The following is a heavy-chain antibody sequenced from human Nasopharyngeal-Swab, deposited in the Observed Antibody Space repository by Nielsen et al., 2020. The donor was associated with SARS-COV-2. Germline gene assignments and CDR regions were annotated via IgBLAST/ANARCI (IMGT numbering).Heavy chain of an antibody. J-gene: IGHJ4*02. CDR3: ARGFASSLR. V-gene: IGHV3-66*01. CDR1: GFTVSSNY. CDR2: IYSGGST. D-gene: IGHD5/OR15-5a*01. Sequence: GESLKISCAASGFTVSSNYMSWVRQAPGKGLEWVSVIYSGGSTYYADSVKGRFTISRDNSKNTLYLQMNSLRAEDTAVYYCARGFASSLRWGQGTLVTGPS.